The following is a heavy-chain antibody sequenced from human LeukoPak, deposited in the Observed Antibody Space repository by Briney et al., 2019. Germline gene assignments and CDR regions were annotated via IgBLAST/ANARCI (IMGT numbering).Heavy chain of an antibody. J-gene: IGHJ4*02. CDR1: GFTFSSYA. Sequence: GGSLRLSCAASGFTFSSYAMSWVRQGPGKGPEWVSAISSTGGRTYYADSVKGRFTISRDNSRNTVYLQVNSLRAEDTAVYYCAKESPYGDNRLYYFDYWGQGTLVTVSS. V-gene: IGHV3-23*01. CDR2: ISSTGGRT. CDR3: AKESPYGDNRLYYFDY. D-gene: IGHD4-17*01.